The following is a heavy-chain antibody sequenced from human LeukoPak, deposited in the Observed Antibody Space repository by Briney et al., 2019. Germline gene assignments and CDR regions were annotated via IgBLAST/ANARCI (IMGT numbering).Heavy chain of an antibody. CDR3: ATRGYCSSTSCPGGYYYYGMDV. Sequence: VASVKVSCKASGYTFTGYYMHWVRQAPAQGLEWMGWINPNSGGTNYAQKFQGRVTMTRDTSISTAYMELSRLRSDDTAVYYCATRGYCSSTSCPGGYYYYGMDVWGQGTTVTVSS. J-gene: IGHJ6*02. V-gene: IGHV1-2*02. CDR1: GYTFTGYY. CDR2: INPNSGGT. D-gene: IGHD2-2*01.